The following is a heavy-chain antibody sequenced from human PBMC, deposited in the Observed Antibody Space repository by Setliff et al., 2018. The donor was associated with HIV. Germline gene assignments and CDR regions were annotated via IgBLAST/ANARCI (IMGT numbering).Heavy chain of an antibody. Sequence: ASVKVSCKASGYSFTNYDINWVRQATGQGLEWMGWMSPKSGKTGYAQKFQGRVTITRNTSISTVYMDLDSLRSDDAAVYYCARGFYDFFYNYYMDVWGKGTTVTVSS. CDR2: MSPKSGKT. CDR1: GYSFTNYD. V-gene: IGHV1-8*03. CDR3: ARGFYDFFYNYYMDV. J-gene: IGHJ6*03. D-gene: IGHD3-3*01.